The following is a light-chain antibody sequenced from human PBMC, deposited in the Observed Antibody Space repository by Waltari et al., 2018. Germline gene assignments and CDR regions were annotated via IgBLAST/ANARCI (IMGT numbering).Light chain of an antibody. J-gene: IGKJ4*01. CDR1: QSVTNNF. V-gene: IGKV3-20*01. CDR3: QQYGNSPLT. Sequence: EIVLTQSPGTLSLSPGEGATLSCRASQSVTNNFLSWYQQKPGQPPRLLITGASSRFPGIPVRFSCSGSGTDVTLTITRLEPEDFAVYYCQQYGNSPLTFGGGTKVDFK. CDR2: GAS.